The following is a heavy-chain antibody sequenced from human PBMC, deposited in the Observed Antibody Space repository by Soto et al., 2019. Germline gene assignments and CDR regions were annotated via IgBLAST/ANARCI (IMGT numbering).Heavy chain of an antibody. CDR1: GGSFSGYY. D-gene: IGHD2-21*02. CDR3: ARKGCGGDCYSPLGDAFDI. V-gene: IGHV4-34*01. CDR2: INHSGST. Sequence: PSETLSLTCAVYGGSFSGYYWSWIRQPPGKGLEWIGEINHSGSTNYNPSLKSRVTISVDTSKNQFSLKLSSVTAADTAVYYCARKGCGGDCYSPLGDAFDIWGQGTMVTVSS. J-gene: IGHJ3*02.